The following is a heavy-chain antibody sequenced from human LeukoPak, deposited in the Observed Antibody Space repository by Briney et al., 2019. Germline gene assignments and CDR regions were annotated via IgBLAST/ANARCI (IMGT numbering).Heavy chain of an antibody. Sequence: SVKVSCKASGGTSNSHAISWVRQAPGQGLEWMGRIIPNLGTTNRAQNFQDRVTLTPAKSTNTAYMELPSLTSDDTAVYYCATTNDGGGYQWGDFFDFWGQGTLVTVSS. D-gene: IGHD3-22*01. CDR3: ATTNDGGGYQWGDFFDF. V-gene: IGHV1-69*04. CDR2: IIPNLGTT. CDR1: GGTSNSHA. J-gene: IGHJ4*02.